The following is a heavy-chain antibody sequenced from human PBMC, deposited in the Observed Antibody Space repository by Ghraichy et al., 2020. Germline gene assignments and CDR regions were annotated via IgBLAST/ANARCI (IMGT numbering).Heavy chain of an antibody. V-gene: IGHV3-53*01. Sequence: GGSLRLSCAASGFTVSSNYMSWVRQAPGKGLEWVSVIYSGGSTYYADSVKGRFTISRDNSKNTLYLQMNSLRAEDTAVYYCARGHSSGYYYWYFDLWGRGTLVTVSS. J-gene: IGHJ2*01. CDR2: IYSGGST. D-gene: IGHD3-22*01. CDR1: GFTVSSNY. CDR3: ARGHSSGYYYWYFDL.